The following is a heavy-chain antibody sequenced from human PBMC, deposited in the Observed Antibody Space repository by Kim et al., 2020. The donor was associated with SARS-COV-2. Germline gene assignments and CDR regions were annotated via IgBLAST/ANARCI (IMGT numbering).Heavy chain of an antibody. CDR2: ISSSGVST. D-gene: IGHD2-2*03. CDR1: GFTFSIYA. Sequence: GGSLRLSCAASGFTFSIYAMTWLRQAPGKGLEWVSAISSSGVSTYYADSVKGRFTISRDNSKNTLYLQMNSLLPEDTSRFNYARDYPFYLDSTSYFFD. V-gene: IGHV3-23*01. CDR3: ARDYPFYLDSTSYFFD. J-gene: IGHJ3*01.